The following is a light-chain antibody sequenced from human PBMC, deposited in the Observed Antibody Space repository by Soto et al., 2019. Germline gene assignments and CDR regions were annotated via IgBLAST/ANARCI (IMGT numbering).Light chain of an antibody. CDR2: DVS. CDR1: SSDVGGYNY. CDR3: SSYTRSSTLYV. Sequence: QSVLTQPASVSGSPGQSITISCTGTSSDVGGYNYVSWYQQYPGKAPKVMIYDVSNRPSGVSNRFSGSKSGGTASLTISGLQAEDEADYYCSSYTRSSTLYVFGTGTKVTVL. V-gene: IGLV2-14*03. J-gene: IGLJ1*01.